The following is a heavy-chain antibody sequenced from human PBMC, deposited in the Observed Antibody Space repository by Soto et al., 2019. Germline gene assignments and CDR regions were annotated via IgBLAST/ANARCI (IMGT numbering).Heavy chain of an antibody. CDR2: MNPNSGNT. CDR3: ARAYTHYDFWSGLPSYYVMAV. V-gene: IGHV1-8*01. CDR1: GYTFTSYD. D-gene: IGHD3-3*01. Sequence: ASVKVSCKASGYTFTSYDINWVRQATGQGLEWMGWMNPNSGNTGYAQKFQGRVTMTRNTSISTAYMELSSLRSEDTAVYYCARAYTHYDFWSGLPSYYVMAVGGKGTKVPGSS. J-gene: IGHJ6*04.